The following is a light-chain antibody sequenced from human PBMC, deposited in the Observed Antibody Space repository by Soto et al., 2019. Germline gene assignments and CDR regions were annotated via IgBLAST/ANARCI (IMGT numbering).Light chain of an antibody. V-gene: IGKV3-15*01. CDR3: QQYSKSPPWT. CDR1: QSVSSN. J-gene: IGKJ1*01. Sequence: EIVMTQSPATLSVSPGERATLSCRASQSVSSNFAWYQQKPGQAPRLLIYGASTRANCIPARFSGSGSGTEFNLTISSLQYEDFAVYSCQQYSKSPPWTFGQGTKVEIK. CDR2: GAS.